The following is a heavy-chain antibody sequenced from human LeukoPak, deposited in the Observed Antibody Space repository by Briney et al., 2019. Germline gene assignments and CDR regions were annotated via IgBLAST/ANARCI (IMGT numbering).Heavy chain of an antibody. CDR2: IITVSTYT. V-gene: IGHV3-21*01. CDR1: GFTFSSYS. CDR3: ARDASRYFHYYSMYV. J-gene: IGHJ6*04. Sequence: GGSLRLTCAASGFTFSSYSINWFRQAPGKGLEWVSSIITVSTYTNYADSVRGRCSISRDNAKGLLYLQMSNLRDEDTGVYYCARDASRYFHYYSMYVCGKGNTVTVSS.